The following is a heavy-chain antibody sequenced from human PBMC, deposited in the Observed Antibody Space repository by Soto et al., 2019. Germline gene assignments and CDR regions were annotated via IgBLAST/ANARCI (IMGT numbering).Heavy chain of an antibody. V-gene: IGHV3-53*01. CDR3: VRPLPSGRNYGMDV. CDR1: GLGVRNNY. CDR2: IYNDGTT. D-gene: IGHD3-10*01. Sequence: EVRLEESGGGLIQPGGSLRLSCTAYGLGVRNNYMSWVRQAPGMGLEWVSVIYNDGTTYYADSVEGRFTLSRDTSKNTLSLQMDSLRAEDTAVYYCVRPLPSGRNYGMDVWGQGTTVTVSS. J-gene: IGHJ6*02.